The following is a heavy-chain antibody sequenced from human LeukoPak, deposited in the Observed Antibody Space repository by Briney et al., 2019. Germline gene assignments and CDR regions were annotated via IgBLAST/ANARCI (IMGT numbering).Heavy chain of an antibody. D-gene: IGHD3-16*01. V-gene: IGHV3-30*02. Sequence: GGSLRLSCEASGFTFNTYGMHWVRQAPGKGLEWVAFIRPDGGKKDYADSVRGRFTISRDNSKNTVYMQMDSLRPEDTALYYCAKDHARELWDFDYWGQGSLVTVSS. CDR3: AKDHARELWDFDY. CDR1: GFTFNTYG. CDR2: IRPDGGKK. J-gene: IGHJ4*02.